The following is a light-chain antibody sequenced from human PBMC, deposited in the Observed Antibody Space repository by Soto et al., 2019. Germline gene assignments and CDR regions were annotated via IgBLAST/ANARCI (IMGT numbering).Light chain of an antibody. CDR2: KAT. CDR1: QSISSW. Sequence: DIQMTQSPSTLSASLGDRVTIPCRASQSISSWVGWYQKKAEKAPNLLIYKATRVESRVATRFSGSGSGTEFILTISILHADDVANYYWQHYNRHSGTFGQGTRVEIK. CDR3: QHYNRHSGT. V-gene: IGKV1-5*03. J-gene: IGKJ5*01.